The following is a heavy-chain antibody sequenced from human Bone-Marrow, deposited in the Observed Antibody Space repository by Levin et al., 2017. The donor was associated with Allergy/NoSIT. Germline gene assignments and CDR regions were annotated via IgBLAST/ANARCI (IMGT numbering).Heavy chain of an antibody. CDR1: GYTLSELS. Sequence: GASVKVSCKVFGYTLSELSMHWVRQAPGKGLEWMGGFDPEEGETIYAQKFLGRVTMTEDTSTDTTYMELSSLRSEDTAVYYCAGGGLAPGYSMDVWGQGTTVTVSS. CDR3: AGGGLAPGYSMDV. J-gene: IGHJ6*02. D-gene: IGHD6-19*01. V-gene: IGHV1-24*01. CDR2: FDPEEGET.